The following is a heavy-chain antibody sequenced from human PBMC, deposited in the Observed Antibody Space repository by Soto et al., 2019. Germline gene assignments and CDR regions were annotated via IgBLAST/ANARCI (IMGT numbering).Heavy chain of an antibody. Sequence: QVQLQESGPGLVMPSQTLSLRCTVSGGSISNSANHWSWIRQHPGEGLEWIGYIYYSGGTYYSPSLKGRVTMSIDASKNQFSLKLSSVTAADTAVYYCAKGVRGVPNWFDPWGQGTLVPFSS. V-gene: IGHV4-31*03. CDR2: IYYSGGT. CDR1: GGSISNSANH. CDR3: AKGVRGVPNWFDP. D-gene: IGHD3-10*01. J-gene: IGHJ5*02.